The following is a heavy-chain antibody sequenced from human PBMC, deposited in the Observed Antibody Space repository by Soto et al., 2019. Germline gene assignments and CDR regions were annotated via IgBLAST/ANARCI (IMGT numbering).Heavy chain of an antibody. D-gene: IGHD6-6*01. Sequence: SETLSLTCTVSGGSISSYYWSWIRQPPGKGLEWIGYIYYSGSTNYNPSLKSRVTISVDTSKNQFSLKLSSVTAADTAVYYCARESQEYSSPSSSYYYYYMDVWGKGTTVTVSS. CDR2: IYYSGST. J-gene: IGHJ6*03. CDR3: ARESQEYSSPSSSYYYYYMDV. V-gene: IGHV4-59*01. CDR1: GGSISSYY.